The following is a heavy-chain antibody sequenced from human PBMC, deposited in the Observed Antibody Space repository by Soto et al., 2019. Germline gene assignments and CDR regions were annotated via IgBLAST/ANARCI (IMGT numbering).Heavy chain of an antibody. V-gene: IGHV1-69*13. CDR2: IIPILGTT. CDR1: RDTFNSYA. CDR3: AAGGRDGYIK. D-gene: IGHD5-12*01. J-gene: IGHJ4*02. Sequence: SVKVSCKASRDTFNSYAITWVRQAPGQGLEWMGGIIPILGTTKYAQKFQGRVTMTADESTSTAYMELSSLRSEDRAVYYCAAGGRDGYIKWGQGSQVTVSS.